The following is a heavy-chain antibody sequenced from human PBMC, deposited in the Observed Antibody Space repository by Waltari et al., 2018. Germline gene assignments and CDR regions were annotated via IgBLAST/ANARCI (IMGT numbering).Heavy chain of an antibody. D-gene: IGHD6-25*01. V-gene: IGHV4-39*01. J-gene: IGHJ4*02. Sequence: QLQLQESGPGLVKPSETLSLTCTVSGASVSSTNFFWVWIRQPTGKGTEGMASISYEGGTYYKASLESRLTMSIDRSKNQFSLNLRSVTAEDTAKYYCARLVPTRSNSAGDYWGQGTLVTVSS. CDR3: ARLVPTRSNSAGDY. CDR1: GASVSSTNFF. CDR2: ISYEGGT.